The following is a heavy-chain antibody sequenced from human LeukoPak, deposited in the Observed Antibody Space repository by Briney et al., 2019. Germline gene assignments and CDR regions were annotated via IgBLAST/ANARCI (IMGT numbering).Heavy chain of an antibody. CDR3: ARGLYQLLWSYYFDY. D-gene: IGHD2-2*01. CDR2: INHSGST. V-gene: IGHV4-34*01. CDR1: GGSFSGYY. J-gene: IGHJ4*02. Sequence: PSETLSLTCAVYGGSFSGYYWSWIRQPAGKGLEWIGEINHSGSTNYNPSLKSRVTISVDTSKNQFSLKLSSVTAADTAVYYCARGLYQLLWSYYFDYWGQGTLVTVSS.